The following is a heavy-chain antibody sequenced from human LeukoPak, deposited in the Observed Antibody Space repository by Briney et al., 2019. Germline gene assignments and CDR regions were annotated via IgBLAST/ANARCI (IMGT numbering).Heavy chain of an antibody. D-gene: IGHD3-16*01. J-gene: IGHJ6*02. CDR1: GGSISSYY. V-gene: IGHV4-39*01. CDR3: ARLGGSYGMDV. CDR2: VFFTGTT. Sequence: PSETLSLTCTVSGGSISSYYWGWIRQPPGKGLEWIASVFFTGTTYYTPSLKSRLTISVDTSKNQFSLQLSSVTAADTAVYYCARLGGSYGMDVWGQGTTVTVSS.